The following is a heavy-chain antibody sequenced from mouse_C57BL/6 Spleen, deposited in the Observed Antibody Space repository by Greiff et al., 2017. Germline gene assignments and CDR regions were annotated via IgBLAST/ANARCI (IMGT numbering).Heavy chain of an antibody. CDR1: GYTFTSYW. CDR3: ARPYSNYLYFDY. D-gene: IGHD2-5*01. Sequence: QVQLKQPGAELVMPGASVKLSCKASGYTFTSYWMHWVKQRPGQGLEWIGEIDPSDSYTNYNQKFKGKSTLTVDKSSSTAYMQLSSLTSEDSAVYYCARPYSNYLYFDYWGQGTTLTVSS. V-gene: IGHV1-69*01. CDR2: IDPSDSYT. J-gene: IGHJ2*01.